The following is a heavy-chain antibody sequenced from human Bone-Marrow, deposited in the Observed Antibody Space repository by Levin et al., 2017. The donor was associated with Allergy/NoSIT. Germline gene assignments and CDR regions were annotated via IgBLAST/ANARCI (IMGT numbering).Heavy chain of an antibody. J-gene: IGHJ3*02. CDR1: GFIFSSYG. CDR3: ARDCRPKVGPADASDS. CDR2: IWYDGSYK. D-gene: IGHD2-15*01. Sequence: GGSLRLSCAASGFIFSSYGMHWVRQAPGKGLEWVAVIWYDGSYKYYADSVKGRFTISRDNSKNTLYLQMNSLRAEDTAVYYCARDCRPKVGPADASDSWGQGTMVTVSS. V-gene: IGHV3-33*01.